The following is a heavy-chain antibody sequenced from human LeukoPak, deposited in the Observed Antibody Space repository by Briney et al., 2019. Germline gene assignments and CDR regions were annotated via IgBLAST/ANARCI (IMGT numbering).Heavy chain of an antibody. J-gene: IGHJ4*02. D-gene: IGHD2-15*01. CDR3: AGYCSGGSCYSVDY. CDR1: GGSISSSSYY. Sequence: SETLSLTCTVSGGSISSSSYYWGWIRQPPGKGLEWIGSMYYSGSTYYNPSLKSRVTISVDTSKNQFSLKLSSVTAADTAVYYCAGYCSGGSCYSVDYWGQGTLVTVSS. V-gene: IGHV4-39*01. CDR2: MYYSGST.